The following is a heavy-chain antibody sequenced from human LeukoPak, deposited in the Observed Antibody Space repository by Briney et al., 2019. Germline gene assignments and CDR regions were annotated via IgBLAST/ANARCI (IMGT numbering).Heavy chain of an antibody. V-gene: IGHV5-51*01. CDR2: IYPGDSDT. CDR3: ARLVLRYFDWSHTDWGVGHYMDV. CDR1: GYSFTNYW. J-gene: IGHJ6*03. Sequence: GESLKISCKGSGYSFTNYWIGWVRQMPGKGLEWMGIIYPGDSDTRYSPSFRGQVTISADKSISTAYLQWSSLKASDTAMYYCARLVLRYFDWSHTDWGVGHYMDVWGKGTTVTVSS. D-gene: IGHD3-9*01.